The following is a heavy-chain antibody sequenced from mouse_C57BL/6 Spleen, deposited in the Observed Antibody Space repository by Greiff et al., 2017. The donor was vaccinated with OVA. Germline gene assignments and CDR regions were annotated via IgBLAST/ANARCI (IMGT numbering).Heavy chain of an antibody. D-gene: IGHD1-1*01. J-gene: IGHJ4*01. CDR3: AREGLYGSRDYAMDY. CDR2: IYPGSGNT. Sequence: QVQLQQSGAELVRPGASVKLSCKASGYTFTDYYINWVKQRPGQGLEWIARIYPGSGNTYYNEKFKGKATLTAAKSSSTAYMQLSSLTSEDSAVYFCAREGLYGSRDYAMDYWGQGTSVTVSS. V-gene: IGHV1-76*01. CDR1: GYTFTDYY.